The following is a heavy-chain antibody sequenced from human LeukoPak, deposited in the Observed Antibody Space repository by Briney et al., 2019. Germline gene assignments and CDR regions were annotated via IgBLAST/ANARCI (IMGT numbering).Heavy chain of an antibody. D-gene: IGHD6-19*01. CDR3: ARKNSSGWPYYYYGMDV. CDR1: GGSFSGYY. V-gene: IGHV4-34*01. Sequence: SETLSLTCAVYGGSFSGYYWSWIRQPPGKGLEWIGEINHSGSTNYNPSLKSRVTISVDTSKNQFSLKLSSVTAADTAVYYCARKNSSGWPYYYYGMDVWGQGTMVTVSS. J-gene: IGHJ6*02. CDR2: INHSGST.